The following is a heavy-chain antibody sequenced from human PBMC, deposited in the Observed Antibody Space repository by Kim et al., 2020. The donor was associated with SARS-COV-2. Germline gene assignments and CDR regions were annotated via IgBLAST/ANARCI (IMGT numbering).Heavy chain of an antibody. CDR2: IYSGDDT. J-gene: IGHJ4*02. CDR3: VRENLAARQIDY. CDR1: GFTVSKNY. V-gene: IGHV3-66*02. D-gene: IGHD6-6*01. Sequence: GGSLRLSCAASGFTVSKNYMSWVRQAPGKGLEWVSVIYSGDDTYYADSVKGRFTISRDNSKNTLYLQMTSLRVEDTALYYCVRENLAARQIDYWGQGTLVTVSS.